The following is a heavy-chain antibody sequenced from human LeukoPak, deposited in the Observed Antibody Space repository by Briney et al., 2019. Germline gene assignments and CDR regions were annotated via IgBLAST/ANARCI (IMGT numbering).Heavy chain of an antibody. D-gene: IGHD6-13*01. CDR3: ARAQIAAAGVDYYYYMDV. J-gene: IGHJ6*03. Sequence: PSETLSLTCTVSGNSISSGYYWSWIRQPPGKGLEWIGYIYYSGSTNYNPSLKSRVTISVDTSKNQFSLKLSSVTAADTAVYYCARAQIAAAGVDYYYYMDVWGKGTTVTVSS. CDR2: IYYSGST. V-gene: IGHV4-59*01. CDR1: GNSISSGYY.